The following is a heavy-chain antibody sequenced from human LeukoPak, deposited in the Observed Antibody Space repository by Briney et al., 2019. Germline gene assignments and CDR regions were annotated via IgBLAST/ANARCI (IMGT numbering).Heavy chain of an antibody. V-gene: IGHV1-18*01. CDR1: GYTFTSYG. CDR2: VSAYNGNT. J-gene: IGHJ4*02. CDR3: ARVGGYSSSWYFDY. D-gene: IGHD6-13*01. Sequence: ASVKVSCKASGYTFTSYGISWVRQAPGQGLEWIGWVSAYNGNTNYAQKLQGRVTMTTDTSTSTTYMELRSLRSDDTAVYYCARVGGYSSSWYFDYWGQGTLVTVSS.